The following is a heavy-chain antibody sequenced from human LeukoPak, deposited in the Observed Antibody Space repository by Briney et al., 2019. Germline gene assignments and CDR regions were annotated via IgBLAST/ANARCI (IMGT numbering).Heavy chain of an antibody. Sequence: ASVKVSCKASGGTFSSYAISWVRQAPGQGLEWMGGIIPIFGTANYAQKFQGRVTITADKSTSTAYMELSSLRSKDTAVYYCARLAFRGYSGYDSSDSWGQGTLVTVSS. CDR3: ARLAFRGYSGYDSSDS. CDR2: IIPIFGTA. J-gene: IGHJ5*01. V-gene: IGHV1-69*06. CDR1: GGTFSSYA. D-gene: IGHD5-12*01.